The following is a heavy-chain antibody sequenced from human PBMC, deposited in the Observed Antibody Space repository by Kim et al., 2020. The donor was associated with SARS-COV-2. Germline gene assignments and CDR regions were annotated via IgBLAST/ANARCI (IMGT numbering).Heavy chain of an antibody. V-gene: IGHV4-39*01. Sequence: SETLSLTCTVSGGSISSSSYYWGWIRQPPGKGLEWIGCNYYSGSTYYNPSRKSRVTISVDKSKNQFSLKPSSVTAADTAVYYCARLSVYYYDCSGYYYDWGDPWGQGTRDTVSS. D-gene: IGHD3-22*01. CDR1: GGSISSSSYY. J-gene: IGHJ5*02. CDR2: NYYSGST. CDR3: ARLSVYYYDCSGYYYDWGDP.